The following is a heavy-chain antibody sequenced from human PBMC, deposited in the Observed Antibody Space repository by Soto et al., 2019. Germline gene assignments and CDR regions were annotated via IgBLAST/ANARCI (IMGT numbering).Heavy chain of an antibody. J-gene: IGHJ6*02. V-gene: IGHV3-48*02. D-gene: IGHD3-3*01. CDR2: ISSDSRTI. CDR1: RFCIRDYA. Sequence: GGSLRLSCVPVRFCIRDYAVDWVRPAPGKGLEWVSFISSDSRTIYYADSVEGRFTVSRDNARNSVSLQMDSLRDEDAAVYYCARIKLVEWFFINVDVYDMDVWGQGT. CDR3: ARIKLVEWFFINVDVYDMDV.